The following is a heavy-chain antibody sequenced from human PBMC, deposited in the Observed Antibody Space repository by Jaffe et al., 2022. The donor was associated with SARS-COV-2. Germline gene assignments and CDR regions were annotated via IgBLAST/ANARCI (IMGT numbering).Heavy chain of an antibody. CDR1: GGSISSSSYY. D-gene: IGHD3-10*01. J-gene: IGHJ3*02. V-gene: IGHV4-39*01. CDR2: IYYSGST. Sequence: QLQLQESGPGLVKPSETLSLTCTVSGGSISSSSYYWGWIRQPPGKGLEWIGSIYYSGSTYYNPSLKSRVTISVDTSKNQFSLKLSSVTAADTAVYYCARQGHVLLWFGELLENAFDIWGQGTMVTVSS. CDR3: ARQGHVLLWFGELLENAFDI.